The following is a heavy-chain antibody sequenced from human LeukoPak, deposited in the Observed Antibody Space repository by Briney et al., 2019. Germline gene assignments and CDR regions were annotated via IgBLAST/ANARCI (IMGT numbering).Heavy chain of an antibody. D-gene: IGHD6-6*01. Sequence: PSETLSLTCTVSGGSISSYYWSWIRQPPGRGLEWIGYIYYSGSTNYNPSLKSRVTISVDTSKNQFSLKLSSVTAADTAVYYCARRKYSSSSLFDYWGQGTLVTVSS. J-gene: IGHJ4*02. CDR3: ARRKYSSSSLFDY. CDR2: IYYSGST. CDR1: GGSISSYY. V-gene: IGHV4-59*08.